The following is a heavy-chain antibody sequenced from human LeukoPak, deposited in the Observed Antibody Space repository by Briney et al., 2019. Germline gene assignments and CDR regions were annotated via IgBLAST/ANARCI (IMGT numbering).Heavy chain of an antibody. Sequence: GGSLRPSCAASGFTFSSYGMHWVRQAPGKGLEWVAFIRYDGSNKYYADSVKGRFTISRDNSKNTLYLQMNSRRAEDTAVYYCASFLSARTIDYWGQGTLVTVSS. CDR2: IRYDGSNK. CDR1: GFTFSSYG. V-gene: IGHV3-30*02. D-gene: IGHD6-25*01. CDR3: ASFLSARTIDY. J-gene: IGHJ4*02.